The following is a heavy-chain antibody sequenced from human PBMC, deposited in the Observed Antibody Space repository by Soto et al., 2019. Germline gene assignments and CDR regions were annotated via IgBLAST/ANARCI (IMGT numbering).Heavy chain of an antibody. Sequence: GASVKVSCKASGYTFTSYYMHWVRQAPGQGLEWMGIINPSGGSTSYAQKFQGRVTMTRDTSTSTVYMELSSLRSEDTAVYYCARERVEMARTGGYYYCGMDVWGQGTTVTV. CDR2: INPSGGST. CDR3: ARERVEMARTGGYYYCGMDV. CDR1: GYTFTSYY. V-gene: IGHV1-46*01. J-gene: IGHJ6*02. D-gene: IGHD5-12*01.